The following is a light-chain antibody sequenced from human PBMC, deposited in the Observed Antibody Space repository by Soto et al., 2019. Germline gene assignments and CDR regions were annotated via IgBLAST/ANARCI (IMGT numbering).Light chain of an antibody. J-gene: IGLJ3*02. CDR2: EVI. Sequence: QSALTQPPSASGSPGQSVTISCTGTSSDVGGYNYVSWYQQYPGKAPKLMIYEVIKRPSGVPDRFSGSKSGKTASLTVSALQAEDEADYYCSSYGSRKVWVFGGGTKLTVL. V-gene: IGLV2-8*01. CDR3: SSYGSRKVWV. CDR1: SSDVGGYNY.